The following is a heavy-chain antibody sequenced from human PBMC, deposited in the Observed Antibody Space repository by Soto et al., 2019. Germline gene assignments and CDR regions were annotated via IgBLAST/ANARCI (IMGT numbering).Heavy chain of an antibody. CDR3: ARDNGAAAGTASGMDV. J-gene: IGHJ6*02. D-gene: IGHD6-13*01. CDR1: GGSISSGGYY. V-gene: IGHV4-31*03. CDR2: IYYSGST. Sequence: TLSLTCTASGGSISSGGYYWSWIRQHPGKGLEWIGYIYYSGSTYYNPSLKSRVTISVDTSKNQFSLKLSSVTAADTAVYYCARDNGAAAGTASGMDVWGQGTTVTVSS.